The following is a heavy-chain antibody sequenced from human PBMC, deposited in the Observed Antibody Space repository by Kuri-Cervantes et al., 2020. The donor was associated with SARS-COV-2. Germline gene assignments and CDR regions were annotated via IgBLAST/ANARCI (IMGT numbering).Heavy chain of an antibody. D-gene: IGHD3-22*01. J-gene: IGHJ2*01. Sequence: GSLRLSCTVSGGSISSSSYYWGWIRQPPGKGLEWIGSIYYSGSTYYNPSLKSRVSISVDTSKNQVSLRLSSVIATDTAVYYCARTSPDPNYYDSSGYRYWYFDLWGRGTLVTVSS. CDR1: GGSISSSSYY. CDR3: ARTSPDPNYYDSSGYRYWYFDL. CDR2: IYYSGST. V-gene: IGHV4-39*01.